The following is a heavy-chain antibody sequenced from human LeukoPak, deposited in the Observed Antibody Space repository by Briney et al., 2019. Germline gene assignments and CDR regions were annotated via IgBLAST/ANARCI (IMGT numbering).Heavy chain of an antibody. CDR3: ARHLTYGGWNS. V-gene: IGHV3-74*01. J-gene: IGHJ4*02. CDR2: INSDGSSA. Sequence: GGSLRLSCAASGFTFSSYWMHWGRQAPGKGLVGVSRINSDGSSASYADSVKGRFTISRDNAKNTLFLQMNSLRAEDTAVYYCARHLTYGGWNSWGQGTLVTVSS. D-gene: IGHD4-23*01. CDR1: GFTFSSYW.